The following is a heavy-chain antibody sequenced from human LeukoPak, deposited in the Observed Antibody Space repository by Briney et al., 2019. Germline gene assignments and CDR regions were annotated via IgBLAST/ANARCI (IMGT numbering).Heavy chain of an antibody. D-gene: IGHD3-3*01. CDR2: ISYDGSNK. CDR1: GFTFSSYA. CDR3: ARDPAKFWSGHDY. J-gene: IGHJ4*02. V-gene: IGHV3-30-3*01. Sequence: GGSLRLSCAASGFTFSSYAMHWVRQAPGKGLEWVAVISYDGSNKYYADSVKGRFTISRDNSKNTLYVQMNSLRAEDTAVYHCARDPAKFWSGHDYWGQGTLVTVSS.